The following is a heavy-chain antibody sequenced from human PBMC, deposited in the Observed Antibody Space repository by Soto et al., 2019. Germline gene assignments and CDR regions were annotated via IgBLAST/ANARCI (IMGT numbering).Heavy chain of an antibody. CDR3: ARHYVWNNWFDP. CDR2: IDPSDSYT. J-gene: IGHJ5*02. V-gene: IGHV5-10-1*01. CDR1: GYSFTSYW. Sequence: PGESLKISCKGSGYSFTSYWISWVRQMPGKGLEWMGRIDPSDSYTNYSPSFQGHVTISADKSISTAYLQWSSLKASDTAMYYCARHYVWNNWFDPWGQGTLVTVSS. D-gene: IGHD3-16*01.